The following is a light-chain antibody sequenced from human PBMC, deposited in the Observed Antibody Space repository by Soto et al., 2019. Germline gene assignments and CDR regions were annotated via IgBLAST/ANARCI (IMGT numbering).Light chain of an antibody. J-gene: IGKJ1*01. CDR3: QQYNIYWT. CDR2: KAS. CDR1: QSISSW. Sequence: DIQMTQSPSTLSASVGDRVTITCRASQSISSWLAWYQQKPGKAPKLLIYKASSLESGVPSWFSGSGSGTEFTLTISSLQPDDFGPYYCQQYNIYWTFGQGTKVEIK. V-gene: IGKV1-5*03.